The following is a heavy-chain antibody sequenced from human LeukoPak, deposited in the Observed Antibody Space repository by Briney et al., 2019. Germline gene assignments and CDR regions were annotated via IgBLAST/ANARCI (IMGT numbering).Heavy chain of an antibody. CDR1: GFTFSSYW. V-gene: IGHV3-21*01. CDR3: ARDLNYDFWSGAQDH. D-gene: IGHD3-3*01. Sequence: GGSLRLSCAASGFTFSSYWMHWVRQAPGKGLEWVSSISSRSSYIYYADSVKGRFTISRDNAKNSLYLQMNSLRAEDTAVYYCARDLNYDFWSGAQDHWGQGTLVTVSS. J-gene: IGHJ4*02. CDR2: ISSRSSYI.